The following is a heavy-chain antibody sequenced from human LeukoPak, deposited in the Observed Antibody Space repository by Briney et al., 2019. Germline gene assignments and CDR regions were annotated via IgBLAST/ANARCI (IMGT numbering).Heavy chain of an antibody. CDR2: ISGSGGSP. D-gene: IGHD3-22*01. Sequence: AGGSLRLSCAASGFNFNNHAMTWVRQAPGKGLEWVSSISGSGGSPYYADSVKGRSTISRDNSKNTLYLQMNRLRAEDTAAYYCARNEYYYDSSGHDYWGQGTLVTVSS. V-gene: IGHV3-23*01. CDR1: GFNFNNHA. CDR3: ARNEYYYDSSGHDY. J-gene: IGHJ4*02.